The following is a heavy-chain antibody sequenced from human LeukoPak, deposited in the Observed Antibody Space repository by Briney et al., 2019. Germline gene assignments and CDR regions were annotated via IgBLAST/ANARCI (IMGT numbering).Heavy chain of an antibody. Sequence: ASVKVSCKASGYTFTSYDINWVRQATGQGLEWMGWMNPNSGNTGYAQKFQGRVTMIRNTSISTAYMELSSLRSEDTAVYYCSRYSYYYGSGSYSALGYYYGMDVWGQGTTVTVSS. CDR2: MNPNSGNT. CDR3: SRYSYYYGSGSYSALGYYYGMDV. CDR1: GYTFTSYD. D-gene: IGHD3-10*01. V-gene: IGHV1-8*01. J-gene: IGHJ6*02.